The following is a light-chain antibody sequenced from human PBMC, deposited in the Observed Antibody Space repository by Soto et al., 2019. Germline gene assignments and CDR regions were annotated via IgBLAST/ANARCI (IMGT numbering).Light chain of an antibody. CDR2: DAS. CDR3: HQYDTLPLT. J-gene: IGKJ4*01. Sequence: EIVLTQSPATLSLSPGDRATLSCGASEILSRNYLAWYQQKPGLAPRLLIYDASSRATGIPDRFSGSGSGTDFTLTISRVEPEDFALYYCHQYDTLPLTFGGGTKVEIK. V-gene: IGKV3D-20*01. CDR1: EILSRNY.